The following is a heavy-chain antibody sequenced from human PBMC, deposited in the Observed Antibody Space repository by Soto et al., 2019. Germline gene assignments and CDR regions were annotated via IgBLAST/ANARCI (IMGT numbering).Heavy chain of an antibody. V-gene: IGHV1-69*13. CDR3: ARDLGYCSSTSCYHKAPFDY. Sequence: GASVKVSCKASGVTFSSYAISWVRQAPGQGLEWMGGIIPIFGTANYAQKFQGRVTITADESTSTAYMELSSLRSEDTAVYYCARDLGYCSSTSCYHKAPFDYWGQGTLVTVS. D-gene: IGHD2-2*01. J-gene: IGHJ4*02. CDR2: IIPIFGTA. CDR1: GVTFSSYA.